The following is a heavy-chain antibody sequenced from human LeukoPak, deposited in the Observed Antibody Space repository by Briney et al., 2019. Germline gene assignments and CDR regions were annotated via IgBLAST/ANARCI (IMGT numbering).Heavy chain of an antibody. D-gene: IGHD4-17*01. CDR2: INPSGGST. CDR1: GYIFTFYF. Sequence: ASVKVSCKASGYIFTFYFLHWVRQAPGQGLEWMGVINPSGGSTSYAQKFQGRVTITADESTSTAYMELSSLRSEDTAVYYCARESPYDYGDYVPWFDPWGQGTLVTVSS. V-gene: IGHV1-46*01. CDR3: ARESPYDYGDYVPWFDP. J-gene: IGHJ5*02.